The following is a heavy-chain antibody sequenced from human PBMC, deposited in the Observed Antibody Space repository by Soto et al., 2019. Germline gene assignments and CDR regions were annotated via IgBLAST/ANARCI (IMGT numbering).Heavy chain of an antibody. CDR1: GGSFSCYC. V-gene: IGHV4-34*01. Sequence: PSETRSRTWAVYGGSFSCYCWSWIRQPPGKGLEWIGEINHSGSTNYNPSLKSRVTISVDTSKNQFSLKLSSVTAADTAVYYCAGMVRGVIVYYYGMDVWGQGTTVTVSS. J-gene: IGHJ6*02. D-gene: IGHD3-10*01. CDR3: AGMVRGVIVYYYGMDV. CDR2: INHSGST.